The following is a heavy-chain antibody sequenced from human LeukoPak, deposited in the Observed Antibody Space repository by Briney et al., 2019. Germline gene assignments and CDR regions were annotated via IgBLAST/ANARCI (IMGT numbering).Heavy chain of an antibody. Sequence: PGGSLRLSCAASGFTFSNYWMSWVRQAPGKGLEWVADIKQDGTQKYYVDSVEGRFTISRDNAKNSLYLQMNSLRVEDTAVYYCARDRGSDCSQAFDIWGQGTMVTVSS. D-gene: IGHD6-19*01. V-gene: IGHV3-7*05. CDR1: GFTFSNYW. J-gene: IGHJ3*02. CDR3: ARDRGSDCSQAFDI. CDR2: IKQDGTQK.